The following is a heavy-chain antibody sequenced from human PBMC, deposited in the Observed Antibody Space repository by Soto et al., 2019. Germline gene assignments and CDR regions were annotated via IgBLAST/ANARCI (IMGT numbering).Heavy chain of an antibody. CDR1: GYTFSKYG. D-gene: IGHD5-12*01. Sequence: ASVKVSCKASGYTFSKYGITWVRQAPGQGLEWSGWISTYNGDTNFAQKFQGRITMTRDTSTSTAYMDMRSLTSDDTAVYYCARDPSNTSGYRIWLDTWGQGTLVTVSS. J-gene: IGHJ5*02. CDR2: ISTYNGDT. V-gene: IGHV1-18*04. CDR3: ARDPSNTSGYRIWLDT.